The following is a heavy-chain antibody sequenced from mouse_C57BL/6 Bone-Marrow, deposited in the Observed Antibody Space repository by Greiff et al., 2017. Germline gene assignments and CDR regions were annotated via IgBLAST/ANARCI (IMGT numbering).Heavy chain of an antibody. CDR3: ARNPIYYYGSSSYYLDY. Sequence: QVQLQQSGAELVKPGASVKISCKASGYTFTDYYINWVKQRPGQGLEWIGKIGPGSGSTYYNEKFKGKATLTADKSSSTAYMQLSSLTSEDSAVYFCARNPIYYYGSSSYYLDYWGQGTTLTVSS. J-gene: IGHJ2*01. V-gene: IGHV1-77*01. CDR1: GYTFTDYY. D-gene: IGHD1-1*01. CDR2: IGPGSGST.